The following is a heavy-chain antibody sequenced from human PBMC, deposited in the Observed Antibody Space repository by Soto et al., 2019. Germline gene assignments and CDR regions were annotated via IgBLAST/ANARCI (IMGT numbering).Heavy chain of an antibody. J-gene: IGHJ3*01. CDR3: ARGGYHWNFRGAFDL. D-gene: IGHD1-20*01. CDR2: MEPDGSEK. Sequence: EVQLVESGGGLVHPGGSLKLSCAASGFPFSTCWLSWVRQTPGKGLEWVANMEPDGSEKFYAASVRGCFSISRDNARESMSLQLENRLAEDSGVYFCARGGYHWNFRGAFDLWGQGTVVIVSS. CDR1: GFPFSTCW. V-gene: IGHV3-7*01.